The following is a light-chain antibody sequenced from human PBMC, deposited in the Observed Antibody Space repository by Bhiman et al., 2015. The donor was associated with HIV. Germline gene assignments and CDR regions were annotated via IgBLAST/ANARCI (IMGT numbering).Light chain of an antibody. J-gene: IGLJ1*01. CDR3: TSYTSSTTLLYV. V-gene: IGLV1-40*01. Sequence: QSVLTQPPSVSGAPGQRVTISCTGRSSNIGAGYDVHWYQQLPGTAPKLLIYGNSNRPSGVPDRFSGSKSGNTASLTISGLQTEDEADYYCTSYTSSTTLLYVFGTGTKVTVL. CDR2: GNS. CDR1: SSNIGAGYD.